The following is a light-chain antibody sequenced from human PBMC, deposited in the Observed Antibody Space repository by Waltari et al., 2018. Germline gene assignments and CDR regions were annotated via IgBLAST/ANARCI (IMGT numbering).Light chain of an antibody. CDR2: GAS. CDR3: QHYGTSYT. CDR1: QSVRGTY. Sequence: EIVLTQSPGTLSLSPGEGVTPSCRASQSVRGTYLAWYQQKPGQAPRLLIYGASNRATGTPHRFSGSGSGTFFTLTITGLEPEDFAVYYCQHYGTSYTFGQGTKLEI. J-gene: IGKJ2*01. V-gene: IGKV3-20*01.